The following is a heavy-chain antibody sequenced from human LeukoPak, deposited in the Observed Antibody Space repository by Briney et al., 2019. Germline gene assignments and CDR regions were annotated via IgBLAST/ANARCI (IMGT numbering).Heavy chain of an antibody. CDR2: IIPIFDTP. J-gene: IGHJ4*02. Sequence: SVKVSCKASGGTFSNYAISWVRQAPGQGLEWMGGIIPIFDTPNFAQKFQGRVTITADKSTRTAYMELSRLRSEDTAVYYCARAVQVTTGGLFDYWGQGTLVTVSS. D-gene: IGHD4-17*01. CDR3: ARAVQVTTGGLFDY. V-gene: IGHV1-69*06. CDR1: GGTFSNYA.